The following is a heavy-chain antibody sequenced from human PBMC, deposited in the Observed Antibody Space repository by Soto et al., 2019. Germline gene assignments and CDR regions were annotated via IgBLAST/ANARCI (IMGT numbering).Heavy chain of an antibody. D-gene: IGHD3-3*02. CDR2: MFYGVST. Sequence: SLTCTVCWSSILGSGCCCGWFRQPPGKGLEWIGSMFYGVSTYYNPSLKSRVTVSVDTSKNQFSLNLRSVTAADTSVYYCARLPSRHLVDYWGQGTLVTVSS. CDR1: WSSILGSGCC. CDR3: ARLPSRHLVDY. J-gene: IGHJ4*02. V-gene: IGHV4-39*01.